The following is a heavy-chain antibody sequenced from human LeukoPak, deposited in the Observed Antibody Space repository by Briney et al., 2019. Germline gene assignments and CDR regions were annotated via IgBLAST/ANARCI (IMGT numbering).Heavy chain of an antibody. Sequence: SETLSLTCTVSGGSISSYYWSWIRQPPGKGLERIGYIYYSGSTNYNPSLKSRVTISVDTSKNQFSLKLSSVTAADTAVYYCARLSYSSGWYGRDYWGQGTLVTVSS. CDR2: IYYSGST. CDR1: GGSISSYY. V-gene: IGHV4-59*08. CDR3: ARLSYSSGWYGRDY. J-gene: IGHJ4*02. D-gene: IGHD6-19*01.